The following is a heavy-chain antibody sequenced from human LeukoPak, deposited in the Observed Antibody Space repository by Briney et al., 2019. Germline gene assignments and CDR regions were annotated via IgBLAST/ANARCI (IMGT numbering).Heavy chain of an antibody. D-gene: IGHD6-19*01. Sequence: GGSLRLSCAASGFTFDDYAMHWVRQAPGKGLEWVSGISWNSGSIGYADSVKGRFTISRDNAKNSLYLQMNSLRAEDTALYYCARDRVAGTYYYGMDVWGQGTTVTVSS. CDR3: ARDRVAGTYYYGMDV. J-gene: IGHJ6*02. CDR1: GFTFDDYA. V-gene: IGHV3-9*01. CDR2: ISWNSGSI.